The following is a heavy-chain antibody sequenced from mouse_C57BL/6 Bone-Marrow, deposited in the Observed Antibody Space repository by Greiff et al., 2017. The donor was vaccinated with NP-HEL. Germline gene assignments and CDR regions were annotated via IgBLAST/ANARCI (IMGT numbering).Heavy chain of an antibody. D-gene: IGHD2-4*01. J-gene: IGHJ1*03. V-gene: IGHV5-4*03. CDR2: ISDGGSYT. CDR3: ARRGLYYDYFYWYFDV. Sequence: EVKLMESGGGLVKPGGSLKLSCAASGFTFSSYAMSWVRQTPEKRLEWVATISDGGSYTYYPDNVKGRFTISRDNAKNNLYLQISHLKSEDTAMYYCARRGLYYDYFYWYFDVWGTGTTVTVSS. CDR1: GFTFSSYA.